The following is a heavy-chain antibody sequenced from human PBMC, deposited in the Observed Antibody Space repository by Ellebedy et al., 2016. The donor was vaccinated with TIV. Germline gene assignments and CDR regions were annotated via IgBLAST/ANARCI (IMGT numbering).Heavy chain of an antibody. CDR3: ARRVRLAAAGTSGWFNP. D-gene: IGHD6-13*01. CDR2: INPNSGGT. J-gene: IGHJ5*02. CDR1: GYTFTGYY. V-gene: IGHV1-2*02. Sequence: ASVKVSCXASGYTFTGYYMHWVRQAPGQGLEWMGWINPNSGGTNYAQKFQGRVTMTRDTSISTAYMELSRLRSDDTAVYYCARRVRLAAAGTSGWFNPWGQGTLVTVSS.